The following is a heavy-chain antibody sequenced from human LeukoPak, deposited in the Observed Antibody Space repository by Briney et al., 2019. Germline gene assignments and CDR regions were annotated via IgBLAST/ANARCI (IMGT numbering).Heavy chain of an antibody. D-gene: IGHD2-15*01. CDR1: EFTFSSYW. CDR3: ARDSSLYCSDNTCYWGLDY. V-gene: IGHV3-7*01. Sequence: GGSLRLSCEASEFTFSSYWMHWVRQAPGKGLEWLAGIKGDGSDKRYVDSVKGRFTISRDNAEKSLYLQMNSLRAEDTAVYYCARDSSLYCSDNTCYWGLDYWGQGTLVTVSS. CDR2: IKGDGSDK. J-gene: IGHJ4*02.